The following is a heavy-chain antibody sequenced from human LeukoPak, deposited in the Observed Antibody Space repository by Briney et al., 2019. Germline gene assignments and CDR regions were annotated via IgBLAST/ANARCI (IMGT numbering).Heavy chain of an antibody. CDR2: IIPIFGTA. CDR3: ARDVAREFDY. J-gene: IGHJ4*02. V-gene: IGHV1-69*05. Sequence: SVKVSCKASGGTFSSYAISWVRQAPGQGLEWMGGIIPIFGTANYAQKYQDRVTMTRDTSTRTVYMQLSSLRSDDTAVYYCARDVAREFDYWGQGTLVTVSS. CDR1: GGTFSSYA.